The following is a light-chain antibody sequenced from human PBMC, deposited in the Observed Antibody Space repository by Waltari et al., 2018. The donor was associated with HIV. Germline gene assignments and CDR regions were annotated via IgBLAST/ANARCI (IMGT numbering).Light chain of an antibody. Sequence: LQMTPSPSPLTASVGDSVTISCRASERISSWLAWSQQKTGKAPKLLIYKASSLESGVPSRCSGSASGTEFSLTISSLQPDDFATYYCQQYHTNPYTFGQGTKMEI. CDR1: ERISSW. CDR2: KAS. CDR3: QQYHTNPYT. V-gene: IGKV1-5*03. J-gene: IGKJ2*01.